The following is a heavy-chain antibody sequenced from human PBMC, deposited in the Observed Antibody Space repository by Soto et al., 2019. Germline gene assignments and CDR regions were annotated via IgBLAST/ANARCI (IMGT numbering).Heavy chain of an antibody. Sequence: DVQLVESGEGLVQPGGSLRLSCAASGFTFSNYAMHWVRQAPGKGLEYVSAISSGGGNTYYPDSVKGRFTISRDNSKNTMYLQMGSLRAEDMAVYYCARVGSGGYYDFWGQGILVTVSS. CDR3: ARVGSGGYYDF. V-gene: IGHV3-64*02. J-gene: IGHJ4*02. CDR2: ISSGGGNT. D-gene: IGHD3-22*01. CDR1: GFTFSNYA.